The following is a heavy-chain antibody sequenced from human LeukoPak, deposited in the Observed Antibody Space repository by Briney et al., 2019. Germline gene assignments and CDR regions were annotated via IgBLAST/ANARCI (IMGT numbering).Heavy chain of an antibody. CDR3: ARVLSGIAAAGTFYYYYYYMDV. CDR1: GGSISSYY. V-gene: IGHV4-59*01. CDR2: IYYIGTT. J-gene: IGHJ6*03. Sequence: SETLSLTCTVSGGSISSYYWSWIRQPPGKGLEWIGYIYYIGTTNYNPSLKSRFTISVDTSKNQFSLKLSSVTAADTAVYYCARVLSGIAAAGTFYYYYYYMDVWGKGTTVTVSS. D-gene: IGHD6-13*01.